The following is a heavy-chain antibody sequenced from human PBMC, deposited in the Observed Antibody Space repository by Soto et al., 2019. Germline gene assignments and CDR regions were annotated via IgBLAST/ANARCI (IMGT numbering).Heavy chain of an antibody. Sequence: GGSLRLSCAASGFTFSSYWMHWVRQTPGKGLEWVSPINSDGSRASYADTVQGRFTISRDNSNNTRYLQMNFLRAEDMALYYCAKDGALDSSGWYAFDYWGQGTLVTVSS. CDR1: GFTFSSYW. CDR3: AKDGALDSSGWYAFDY. CDR2: INSDGSRA. V-gene: IGHV3-74*01. J-gene: IGHJ4*02. D-gene: IGHD6-19*01.